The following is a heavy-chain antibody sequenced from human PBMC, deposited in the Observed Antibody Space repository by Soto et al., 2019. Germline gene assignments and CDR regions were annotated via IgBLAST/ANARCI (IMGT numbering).Heavy chain of an antibody. J-gene: IGHJ3*02. CDR3: AHTRTSIVVRLSARSGAFDI. V-gene: IGHV2-5*02. D-gene: IGHD2-2*01. CDR1: GFSLSTSEMG. Sequence: SGPTLVNPTQTLTLTCTFSGFSLSTSEMGVGWIRQPPGKALEWLALIYWDDDKRYSPSLKDRLTITKDTSKNQVILTMTNMDPVDTGTYYCAHTRTSIVVRLSARSGAFDIWGQGKMVTVSS. CDR2: IYWDDDK.